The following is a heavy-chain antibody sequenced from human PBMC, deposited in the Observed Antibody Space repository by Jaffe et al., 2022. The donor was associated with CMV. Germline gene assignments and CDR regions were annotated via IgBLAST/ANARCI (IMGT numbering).Heavy chain of an antibody. J-gene: IGHJ3*02. CDR1: GGSISSYY. CDR2: IYYSGST. CDR3: AMLCGGDCHDAFDI. V-gene: IGHV4-59*08. D-gene: IGHD2-21*02. Sequence: QVQLQESGPGLVKPSETLSLTCTVSGGSISSYYWSWIRQPPGKGLEWIGYIYYSGSTNYNPSLKSRVTISVDTSKNQFSLKLSSVTAADTAVYYCAMLCGGDCHDAFDIWGQGTMVTVSS.